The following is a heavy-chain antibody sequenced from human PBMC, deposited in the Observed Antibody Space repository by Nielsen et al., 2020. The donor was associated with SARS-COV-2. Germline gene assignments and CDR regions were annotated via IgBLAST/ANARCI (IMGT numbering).Heavy chain of an antibody. CDR3: AKDGAYYYGSGSYLTKRFDY. D-gene: IGHD3-10*01. CDR1: GFTFSSYG. V-gene: IGHV3-30*18. Sequence: GGSLRLSCAASGFTFSSYGMHWVRQAPGKGLEWVAVISYDGSNKYYADSVKGRFTISRDNSKNTLYLQMNSLRAEDTAVYYCAKDGAYYYGSGSYLTKRFDYWGQGTLVTVSS. CDR2: ISYDGSNK. J-gene: IGHJ4*02.